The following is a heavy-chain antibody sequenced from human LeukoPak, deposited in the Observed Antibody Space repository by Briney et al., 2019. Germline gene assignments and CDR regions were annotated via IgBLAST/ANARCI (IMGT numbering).Heavy chain of an antibody. D-gene: IGHD3-9*01. CDR3: ARGNILTGYCFDF. CDR1: GGSITGYY. J-gene: IGHJ4*02. Sequence: SETLSLTCAVYGGSITGYYWSWIRQTPGRGLGWVGEIYYTGATSYNPSLKSRATISTDTSKNQFSLRLSSVTAADTAVYYCARGNILTGYCFDFRGQGALVTVSS. CDR2: IYYTGAT. V-gene: IGHV4-34*01.